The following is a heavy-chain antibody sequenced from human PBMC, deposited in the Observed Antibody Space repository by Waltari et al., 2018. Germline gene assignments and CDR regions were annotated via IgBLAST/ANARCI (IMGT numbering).Heavy chain of an antibody. V-gene: IGHV4-34*01. CDR1: GGSFSGYY. D-gene: IGHD3-3*01. CDR3: ARTSPRAIFGVVTLRGWFDP. J-gene: IGHJ5*02. CDR2: INHSGST. Sequence: QVQLQQWGAGLLKPSETLSLTCAVYGGSFSGYYWSWIRQPPGTGLEWIGEINHSGSTNYNPSLKSRVTISVDTSKNQFSLKLSSVTAADTAVYYCARTSPRAIFGVVTLRGWFDPWGQGTLVTVSS.